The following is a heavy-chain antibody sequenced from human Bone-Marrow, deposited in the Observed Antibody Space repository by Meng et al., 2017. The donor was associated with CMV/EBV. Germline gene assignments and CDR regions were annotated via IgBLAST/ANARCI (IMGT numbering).Heavy chain of an antibody. D-gene: IGHD3-16*01. V-gene: IGHV3-21*04. CDR2: ISSSSSYI. J-gene: IGHJ4*02. Sequence: GESLKISCAASGFTFSSYSMNWVRQAPGKGLEGVSSISSSSSYIYYAVSVKGRFTISRDNAKNSLYLQMNCLRDGHTAVYYCTKDDNGYMGEGGYWGQGTLVTVSS. CDR3: TKDDNGYMGEGGY. CDR1: GFTFSSYS.